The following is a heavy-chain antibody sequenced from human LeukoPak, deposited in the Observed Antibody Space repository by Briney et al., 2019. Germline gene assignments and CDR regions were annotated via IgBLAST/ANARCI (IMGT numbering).Heavy chain of an antibody. J-gene: IGHJ4*02. CDR2: ISHTGGP. CDR1: GFTVSSNY. D-gene: IGHD3-16*01. CDR3: ARGLRFGGFWAHFDY. Sequence: GGSLRLSCAASGFTVSSNYMSWVRQAPGKGLEWVSLISHTGGPYYADSVKGRFTISRDESKDTLSLQMNSLRAEDTAVYYCARGLRFGGFWAHFDYWGLGTLVTVSS. V-gene: IGHV3-66*01.